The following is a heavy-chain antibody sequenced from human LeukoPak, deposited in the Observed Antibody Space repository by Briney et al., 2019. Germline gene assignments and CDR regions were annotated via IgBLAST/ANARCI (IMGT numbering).Heavy chain of an antibody. CDR1: RFTFSDYA. CDR3: AKDLGDDFWSGYYFDY. D-gene: IGHD3-3*01. Sequence: PGGSLRLSCAASRFTFSDYAMNWVRQAPGKGLEWVSGISGSDGSTYYADSVKGRFTVSRDNSKNTLYLQMNSLRAEDTAVYYCAKDLGDDFWSGYYFDYWGQGTLVTVSS. V-gene: IGHV3-23*01. J-gene: IGHJ4*02. CDR2: ISGSDGST.